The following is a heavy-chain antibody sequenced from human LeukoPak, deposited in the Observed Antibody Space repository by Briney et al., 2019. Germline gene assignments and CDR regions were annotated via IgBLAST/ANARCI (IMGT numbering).Heavy chain of an antibody. V-gene: IGHV1-2*02. Sequence: GASVKVSCKASGYTFTGYYMHWVRQAPGQGLEWMGWINHNSGGTNYAQKFQGRVTMTRDTSISTAYMELSRLRSDDTAVYYCARDRRGPYYYYGMDVWGQGTTVTVSS. CDR1: GYTFTGYY. CDR2: INHNSGGT. J-gene: IGHJ6*02. CDR3: ARDRRGPYYYYGMDV. D-gene: IGHD3-16*01.